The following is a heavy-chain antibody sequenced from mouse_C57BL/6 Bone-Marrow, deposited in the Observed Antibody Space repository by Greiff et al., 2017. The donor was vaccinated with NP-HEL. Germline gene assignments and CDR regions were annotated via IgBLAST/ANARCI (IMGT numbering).Heavy chain of an antibody. CDR1: GFTFSDYG. CDR3: ARPNYYGSSSFAY. Sequence: EVMLVESGGGLVQPGGSLKLSCAASGFTFSDYGMAWVRQAPRKGPEWVAFISNLAYSIYYADTVTGRFTISRENAKNTLYLEMSSLRSEDTAMYYCARPNYYGSSSFAYWGQGTLVTVSA. V-gene: IGHV5-15*04. J-gene: IGHJ3*01. D-gene: IGHD1-1*01. CDR2: ISNLAYSI.